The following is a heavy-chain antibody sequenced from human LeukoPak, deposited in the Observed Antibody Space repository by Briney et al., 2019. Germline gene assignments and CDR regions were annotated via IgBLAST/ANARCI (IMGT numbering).Heavy chain of an antibody. CDR1: GFTFSSYA. V-gene: IGHV3-30-3*01. Sequence: GRSLRLSCAASGFTFSSYAMHWVRQAPGKGLEWVAVISYDGSNKYYADSVKGRFTISRDNSKNTLYLQMNSLRAEDTAVYYCARVVSVIVGATDYWGQGTLVTVSS. CDR2: ISYDGSNK. CDR3: ARVVSVIVGATDY. J-gene: IGHJ4*02. D-gene: IGHD1-26*01.